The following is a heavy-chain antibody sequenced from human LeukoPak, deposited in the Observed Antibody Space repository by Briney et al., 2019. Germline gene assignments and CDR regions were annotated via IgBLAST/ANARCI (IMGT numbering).Heavy chain of an antibody. Sequence: SETLSLTCAVYGGSFSGYYWSWIRQPPGKGLEWIGEINHSGSTNYNPSLKSRVTISVDTSKNHLSLKLSSVTAADTAVYYCARGRAAGLYYYYGMDVWGQGTTVTVSS. CDR2: INHSGST. V-gene: IGHV4-34*01. CDR1: GGSFSGYY. D-gene: IGHD6-13*01. J-gene: IGHJ6*02. CDR3: ARGRAAGLYYYYGMDV.